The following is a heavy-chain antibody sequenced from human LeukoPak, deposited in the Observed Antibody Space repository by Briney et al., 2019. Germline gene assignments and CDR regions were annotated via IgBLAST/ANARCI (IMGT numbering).Heavy chain of an antibody. CDR3: ARGSNTVTTKDWFVP. J-gene: IGHJ5*02. CDR2: INTYGTTT. V-gene: IGHV3-74*03. CDR1: GFTFIAYW. D-gene: IGHD4-17*01. Sequence: PGGSLRLSCAASGFTFIAYWMHWVRQVPGKGLVWVAHINTYGTTTTYGDSVEGRFTISRDNAENALYLEMNSLRDDDTAVYYCARGSNTVTTKDWFVPWGQGTQVTVSS.